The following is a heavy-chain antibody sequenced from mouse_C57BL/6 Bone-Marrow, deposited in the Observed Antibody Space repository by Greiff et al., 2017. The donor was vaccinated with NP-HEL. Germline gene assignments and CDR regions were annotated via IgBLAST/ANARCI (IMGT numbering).Heavy chain of an antibody. D-gene: IGHD4-1*01. V-gene: IGHV14-4*01. Sequence: VQLKESGAELVRPGASVKLSCTASGFNIKDDYMHWVKQRPEQGLEWIGWIDPENGDTEYASKFQGKATITADTSSNTAYLQLSSLTSEDTAVYYCTTCLTGTGFAYWGQGTLVTVSA. CDR2: IDPENGDT. J-gene: IGHJ3*01. CDR1: GFNIKDDY. CDR3: TTCLTGTGFAY.